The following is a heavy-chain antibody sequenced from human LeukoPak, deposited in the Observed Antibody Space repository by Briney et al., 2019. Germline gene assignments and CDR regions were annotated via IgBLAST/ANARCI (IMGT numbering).Heavy chain of an antibody. CDR2: INWKGGST. Sequence: GGSLRLSCAASGFTFDDYGMSWVRQAPGKGLEWVSGINWKGGSTVCADSVKGRFTISRDNAKNSLYLQMNSLRAEDTALYYCARGFPVVTAPRPFDYWGQGTLVTVSS. D-gene: IGHD2-21*02. CDR1: GFTFDDYG. V-gene: IGHV3-20*04. CDR3: ARGFPVVTAPRPFDY. J-gene: IGHJ4*02.